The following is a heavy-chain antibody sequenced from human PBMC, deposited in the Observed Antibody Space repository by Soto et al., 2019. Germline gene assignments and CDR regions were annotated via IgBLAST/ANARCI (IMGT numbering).Heavy chain of an antibody. CDR1: GYTFTSYG. Sequence: ASVKVSCKASGYTFTSYGISWVRQAPGQGLEWMGLINPNGGSTSYAQKLQGRVTMTRDTSTSTAYMELSSLRSEDTAVYYCARVLGYCSGGSCYFDYWGQGTLVTVSS. CDR2: INPNGGST. J-gene: IGHJ4*02. V-gene: IGHV1-46*03. CDR3: ARVLGYCSGGSCYFDY. D-gene: IGHD2-15*01.